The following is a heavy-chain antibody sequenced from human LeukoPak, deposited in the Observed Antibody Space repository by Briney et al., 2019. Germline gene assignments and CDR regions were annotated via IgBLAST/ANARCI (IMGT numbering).Heavy chain of an antibody. CDR1: GGTFSNYA. CDR2: IIPILGIA. J-gene: IGHJ5*02. Sequence: SVKVSCKASGGTFSNYAVRWVRQAPGQELEWMGRIIPILGIANYAQKFQGRVTITADKSTSTAYMELSSLRSEDTAVYYCARGPAKQPNWFDPWGQGTLVTVSS. V-gene: IGHV1-69*04. CDR3: ARGPAKQPNWFDP.